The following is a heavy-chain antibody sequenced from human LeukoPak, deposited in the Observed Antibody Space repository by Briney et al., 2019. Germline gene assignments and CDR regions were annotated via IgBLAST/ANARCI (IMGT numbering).Heavy chain of an antibody. D-gene: IGHD4-4*01. V-gene: IGHV1-18*01. CDR3: ARARASTVTSYYYYYYGMDV. Sequence: ASVNVSSKASGGTFSIYAISWVRQAPGQGLEWMGWISAYNGNTNYAQKLRGRVTMTTDTSTSTAYMELRSLRSDDTAVYYCARARASTVTSYYYYYYGMDVWGQGTTVTVSS. CDR2: ISAYNGNT. J-gene: IGHJ6*02. CDR1: GGTFSIYA.